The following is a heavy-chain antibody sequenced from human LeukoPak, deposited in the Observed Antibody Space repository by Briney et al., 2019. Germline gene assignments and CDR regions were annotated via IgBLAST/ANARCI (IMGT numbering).Heavy chain of an antibody. CDR2: IYYSGST. CDR3: ARLAGTYYYPSSGYSPIIYFDY. Sequence: SETLSLTCTVSGGSISSYYWSWIRQPPGKGLEWIGYIYYSGSTNYNPSLKSRVTISVDTSKNQFSLKLSSVTAADTAVYYCARLAGTYYYPSSGYSPIIYFDYWGQGTLVTVSS. CDR1: GGSISSYY. J-gene: IGHJ4*02. V-gene: IGHV4-59*08. D-gene: IGHD3-22*01.